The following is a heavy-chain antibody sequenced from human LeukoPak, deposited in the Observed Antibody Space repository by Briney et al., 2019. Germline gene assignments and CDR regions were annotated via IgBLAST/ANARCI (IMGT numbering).Heavy chain of an antibody. CDR2: ITHSGGT. J-gene: IGHJ4*02. D-gene: IGHD4-17*01. CDR3: ARGGSSYGGKTDY. Sequence: SETLSLTCAVNGGSFSGYYWSWIRQPPGKGLEWIGEITHSGGTNYNPSLKSRVTISVDTSKNQFSLKLTSVTAADTAVYYCARGGSSYGGKTDYWGQGTLVTVSS. CDR1: GGSFSGYY. V-gene: IGHV4-34*01.